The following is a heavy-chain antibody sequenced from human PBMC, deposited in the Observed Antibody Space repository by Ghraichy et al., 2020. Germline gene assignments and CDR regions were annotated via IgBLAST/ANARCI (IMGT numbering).Heavy chain of an antibody. J-gene: IGHJ4*02. V-gene: IGHV4-39*01. Sequence: SETLSLTCTVSGGSISSNTYYWGWVRQPPGQGLEWIANVYERGSTYCNSALKSRVTMSVDTSKNQFSLKLSSVTAADTAVYYCVRLVKWGEGGYLDYRGQGILVSVSS. CDR3: VRLVKWGEGGYLDY. CDR2: VYERGST. D-gene: IGHD7-27*01. CDR1: GGSISSNTYY.